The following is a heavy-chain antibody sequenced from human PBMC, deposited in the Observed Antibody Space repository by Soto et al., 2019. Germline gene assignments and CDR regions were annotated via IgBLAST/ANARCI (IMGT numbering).Heavy chain of an antibody. J-gene: IGHJ5*02. CDR3: ARYYCSSTSCRNWFDT. Sequence: PSETLSLTCTVSGGSISSYYWSWIRQPPGKGLEWIGYIYYSGSTNYNPSLKSRVTISVDTSKNQFSLKLSSVTAADTAVYYCARYYCSSTSCRNWFDTWGQGTLVTLSS. D-gene: IGHD2-2*01. CDR2: IYYSGST. V-gene: IGHV4-59*08. CDR1: GGSISSYY.